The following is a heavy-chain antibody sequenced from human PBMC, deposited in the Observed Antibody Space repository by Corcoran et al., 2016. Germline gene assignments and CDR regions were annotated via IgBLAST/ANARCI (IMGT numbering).Heavy chain of an antibody. CDR1: GGSFSGYY. Sequence: QVQLQQWGAGLLKPSETLSLTCAVYGGSFSGYYWSWIRQPPGKGLEWIGEINHSGSTNYNPSLKSRVTITVDTSKNQFSLKLSAVTAADTAVYYGARGEAEYWGQGTLVTVSS. CDR3: ARGEAEY. V-gene: IGHV4-34*01. CDR2: INHSGST. J-gene: IGHJ4*02.